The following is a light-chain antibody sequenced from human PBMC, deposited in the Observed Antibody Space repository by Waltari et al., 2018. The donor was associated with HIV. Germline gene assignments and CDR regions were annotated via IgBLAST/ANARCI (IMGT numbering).Light chain of an antibody. CDR3: CSYGGFTTYV. J-gene: IGLJ1*01. CDR1: SSHVGGSSL. CDR2: EDT. Sequence: QSALTQPASVSGSPGQSITIPCIGTSSHVGGSSLSPWYQHHPGKAPQLLIFEDTERPSGVSNRFSASKSGTTASLTISGLLAEDAADYYCCSYGGFTTYVFGSGTKVTVL. V-gene: IGLV2-23*01.